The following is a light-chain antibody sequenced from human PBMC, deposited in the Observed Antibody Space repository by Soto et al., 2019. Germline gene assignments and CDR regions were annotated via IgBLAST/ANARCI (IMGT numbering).Light chain of an antibody. CDR3: QQASSFPPT. CDR1: QTISNW. CDR2: DAS. J-gene: IGKJ5*01. Sequence: DIQMTQSPSTLSASVGDRVTITCRASQTISNWLAWYQQKPGKAPKLLIYDASSLESGVPSRFSGSGSGTEFTPTISSLQPEDFATYYCQQASSFPPTFGQGTRLEIK. V-gene: IGKV1-5*01.